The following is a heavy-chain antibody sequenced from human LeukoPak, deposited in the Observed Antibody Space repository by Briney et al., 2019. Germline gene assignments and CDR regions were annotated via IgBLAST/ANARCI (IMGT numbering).Heavy chain of an antibody. CDR2: INTISGGT. V-gene: IGHV1-2*02. CDR3: RGREVAGTAGY. J-gene: IGHJ4*02. D-gene: IGHD6-19*01. CDR1: GYTFTGYY. Sequence: ASVKVSCKASGYTFTGYYMHWVRQAPGQGLEWIGWINTISGGTNYAQKFQGRVTMTRDTSISTACMELSRLTSDDTAVYCARGREVAGTAGYWGQGTLVTVSS.